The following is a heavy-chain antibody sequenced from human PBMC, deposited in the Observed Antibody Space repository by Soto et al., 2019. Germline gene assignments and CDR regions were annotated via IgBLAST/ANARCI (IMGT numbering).Heavy chain of an antibody. D-gene: IGHD6-6*01. CDR2: IYYSGST. Sequence: QLQLQESGPGLVKPSETLSLTCTVSGGSISSSSYYWGWIRQPPGKGLEWIGSIYYSGSTYYNPSLKSRVTITVDTSKNQFSLKLSSVTAADTAVYYCARRGGAARQGFDYWGKGTLVTVSS. J-gene: IGHJ4*02. CDR3: ARRGGAARQGFDY. V-gene: IGHV4-39*01. CDR1: GGSISSSSYY.